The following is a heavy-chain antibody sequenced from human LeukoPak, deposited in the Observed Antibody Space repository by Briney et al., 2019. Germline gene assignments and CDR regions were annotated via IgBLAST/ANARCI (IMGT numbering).Heavy chain of an antibody. CDR3: ARDYHWTTKSGAFDI. CDR2: ISSSSSYI. J-gene: IGHJ3*02. CDR1: GFTFSSYS. D-gene: IGHD1-20*01. V-gene: IGHV3-21*01. Sequence: PGGSLRLSCAASGFTFSSYSMNWVRQAPGKGLEWVSSISSSSSYIYYADSVKGRFTISRDNAKNSLYLQMNSLRAEDTAVYYCARDYHWTTKSGAFDIWGQGTMVTVSS.